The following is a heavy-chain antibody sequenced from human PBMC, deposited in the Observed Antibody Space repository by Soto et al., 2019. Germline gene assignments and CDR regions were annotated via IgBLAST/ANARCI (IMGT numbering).Heavy chain of an antibody. J-gene: IGHJ4*02. CDR3: TRGGRESNWNDGNFEY. D-gene: IGHD1-20*01. CDR2: MNPNSGNT. V-gene: IGHV1-8*02. CDR1: GYTFTGYY. Sequence: APVKVSCKASGYTFTGYYMHWVRQAPGQGLEWMGWMNPNSGNTGYAQKFQGRVTMTRNTSISTAYMELSSLRSEDTAVYYCTRGGRESNWNDGNFEYWGQGTQVTVSS.